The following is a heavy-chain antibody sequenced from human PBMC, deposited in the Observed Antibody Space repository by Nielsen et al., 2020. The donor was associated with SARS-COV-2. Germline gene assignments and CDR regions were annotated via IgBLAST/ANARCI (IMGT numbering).Heavy chain of an antibody. Sequence: SETLSLTCTVSGGSISRSSYYWSWIRQHPGKGLEWIGYIYYSGSTYYNPSLKSRVTISVDTSKNQFSLKLSSVTAADTAVYYCARAPKAIVVHHFDYWGQGTLVTVSS. CDR1: GGSISRSSYY. J-gene: IGHJ4*02. CDR3: ARAPKAIVVHHFDY. CDR2: IYYSGST. D-gene: IGHD3-22*01. V-gene: IGHV4-31*03.